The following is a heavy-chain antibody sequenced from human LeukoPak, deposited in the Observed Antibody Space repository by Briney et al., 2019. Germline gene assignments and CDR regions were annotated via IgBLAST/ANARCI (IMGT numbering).Heavy chain of an antibody. CDR2: ISSNGGST. CDR1: GFTFSSYA. V-gene: IGHV3-64D*06. J-gene: IGHJ4*02. Sequence: GGSLRLSCSASGFTFSSYAMHWVRQAPGKGLESVSAISSNGGSTYYADSVKGRFTISRDNSKNTLYLQMSSLRAEDTAVYYCVKDRIAAAGIFDYWGQGTLVTVSS. D-gene: IGHD6-13*01. CDR3: VKDRIAAAGIFDY.